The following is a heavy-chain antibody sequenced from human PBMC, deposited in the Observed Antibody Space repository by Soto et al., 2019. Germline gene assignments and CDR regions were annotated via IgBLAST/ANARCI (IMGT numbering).Heavy chain of an antibody. Sequence: GGSLRLSCAASGFTFTNAWMNWVRQAPGKGLEWVGHVKSPTDGGTTDYSAPVKGRFTISRDDSKNTLYLQMNSPQTEDTGVYYCTTGRYDFDFWGQGTLVTVSS. J-gene: IGHJ4*02. CDR1: GFTFTNAW. V-gene: IGHV3-15*07. CDR3: TTGRYDFDF. D-gene: IGHD5-12*01. CDR2: VKSPTDGGTT.